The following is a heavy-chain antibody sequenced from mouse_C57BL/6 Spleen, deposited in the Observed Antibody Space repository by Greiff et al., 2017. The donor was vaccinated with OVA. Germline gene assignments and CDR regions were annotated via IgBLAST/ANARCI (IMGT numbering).Heavy chain of an antibody. CDR3: ARSSLYYYGKDYAMDY. J-gene: IGHJ4*01. CDR2: INPNNGGT. D-gene: IGHD1-1*01. CDR1: GYTFTDYY. Sequence: VQLQQSGPELVKPGASVKISCKASGYTFTDYYMNWVKQSHGKSLEWIGDINPNNGGTSYNQKFKGKATLTVDKSSSTAYMELRSLISEDSAVYYCARSSLYYYGKDYAMDYWGQGTSVTVSS. V-gene: IGHV1-26*01.